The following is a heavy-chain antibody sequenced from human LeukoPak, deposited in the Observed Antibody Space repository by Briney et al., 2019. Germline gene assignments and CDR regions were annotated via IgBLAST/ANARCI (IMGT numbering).Heavy chain of an antibody. V-gene: IGHV3-23*01. D-gene: IGHD3-10*01. CDR2: ISGSGGST. J-gene: IGHJ4*02. CDR3: AKDRGLRVAQWDAFDY. CDR1: GCTFSRYA. Sequence: GGSLRLSCAASGCTFSRYAMSWVRQAPGKGLEWVSGISGSGGSTYYADSVKGRFTISRDDYKNTLYLQVNSLRAEDAAVYYCAKDRGLRVAQWDAFDYWGQGTLVTVSS.